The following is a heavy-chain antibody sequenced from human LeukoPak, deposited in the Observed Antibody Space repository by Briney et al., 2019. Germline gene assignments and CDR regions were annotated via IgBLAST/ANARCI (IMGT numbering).Heavy chain of an antibody. CDR1: GGSISNSY. Sequence: SETLSLTCTVSGGSISNSYWSWIRQPAGKGLEWIGRIYSSGSSNYNPSLKSRVTMSVDTSKNQFSLKVTSVTAADTAVYYCARDPVAAAGVDFDYWGQGTLVTVSS. D-gene: IGHD6-13*01. V-gene: IGHV4-4*07. CDR2: IYSSGSS. J-gene: IGHJ4*02. CDR3: ARDPVAAAGVDFDY.